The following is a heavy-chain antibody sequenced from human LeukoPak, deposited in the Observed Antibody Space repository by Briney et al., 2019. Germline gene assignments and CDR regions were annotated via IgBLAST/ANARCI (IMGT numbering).Heavy chain of an antibody. J-gene: IGHJ4*02. CDR3: AKRIQSAMAMGY. CDR2: ISYDGSNK. CDR1: GFTFSSYA. Sequence: GGSLRLSCAASGFTFSSYAMHWVRQAPGKGLEWVAVISYDGSNKYYADSVKGRFTISRDNSKNTLYLQMNSLRAEDTAVYYCAKRIQSAMAMGYWGQGTLVTVSS. V-gene: IGHV3-30*04. D-gene: IGHD5-18*01.